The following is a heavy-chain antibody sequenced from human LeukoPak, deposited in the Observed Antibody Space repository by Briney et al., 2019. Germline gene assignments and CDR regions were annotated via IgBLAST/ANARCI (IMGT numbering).Heavy chain of an antibody. CDR1: GGSLSSSY. Sequence: PSETLSLTCTVSGGSLSSSYWTWIRQPPGKGLEWIGSICHSESTNYNPSLKSRVTISLDTSENQFSLKLSSVTAADTAVYYCARGAGGTSGSGLFDFWGQGTLVTVSS. V-gene: IGHV4-59*12. D-gene: IGHD2-15*01. J-gene: IGHJ4*02. CDR2: ICHSEST. CDR3: ARGAGGTSGSGLFDF.